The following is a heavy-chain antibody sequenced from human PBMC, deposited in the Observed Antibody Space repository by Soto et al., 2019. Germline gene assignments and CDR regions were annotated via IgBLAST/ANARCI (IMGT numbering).Heavy chain of an antibody. CDR3: ARDESSSGWSNNYGY. V-gene: IGHV6-1*01. CDR2: TYYRSQWYN. D-gene: IGHD6-19*01. Sequence: SQTLSLTCAISGDSVSSNSAAWNWIRKSPSRGLEWLGRTYYRSQWYNDYAVAVKIRITSNPDTSNNQLSLQLNSVTPDDTAVYYCARDESSSGWSNNYGYCGEGTVVTESS. CDR1: GDSVSSNSAA. J-gene: IGHJ4*02.